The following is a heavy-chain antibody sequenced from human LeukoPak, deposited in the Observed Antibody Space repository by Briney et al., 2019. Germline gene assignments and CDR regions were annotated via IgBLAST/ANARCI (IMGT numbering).Heavy chain of an antibody. Sequence: KASETLSLTCTVSGGSISSYYWSWIRQPPGKGLEWIGNIYYSGSTNYNPSLKSRVTISVDTSKNQFSLKLSSVTAADTAVYYCASRGGDALLNWFDPWGQGTLVTVSS. D-gene: IGHD3-10*01. CDR1: GGSISSYY. J-gene: IGHJ5*02. CDR2: IYYSGST. CDR3: ASRGGDALLNWFDP. V-gene: IGHV4-59*12.